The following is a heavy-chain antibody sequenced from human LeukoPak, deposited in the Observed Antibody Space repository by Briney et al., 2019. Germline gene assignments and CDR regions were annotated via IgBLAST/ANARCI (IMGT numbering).Heavy chain of an antibody. V-gene: IGHV3-21*01. D-gene: IGHD3-10*01. CDR3: ARGSGAQVWSSLDY. Sequence: GGSLRLSCAASGFTFSSYSVNWVRQAPGKGLAWVSSISSSGSYIYYADSVKGRFTFSRDNAKNSLYLQMNSLRAEDTAVYYCARGSGAQVWSSLDYWGQGTLVTVSS. CDR1: GFTFSSYS. CDR2: ISSSGSYI. J-gene: IGHJ4*02.